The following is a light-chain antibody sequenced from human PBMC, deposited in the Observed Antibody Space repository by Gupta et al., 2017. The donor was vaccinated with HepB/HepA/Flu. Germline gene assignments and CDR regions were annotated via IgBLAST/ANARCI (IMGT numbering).Light chain of an antibody. CDR1: QSISTY. V-gene: IGKV1-39*01. CDR3: QQSRSMPFT. J-gene: IGKJ3*01. Sequence: MTQTPSSLSASLGDRDTITCRASQSISTYLNWYQYKPGTVPKLLIFAASILQDGVPSRFSGSGSGTVFTLAISSLQPDDVATYFCQQSRSMPFTFGPGTTVDL. CDR2: AAS.